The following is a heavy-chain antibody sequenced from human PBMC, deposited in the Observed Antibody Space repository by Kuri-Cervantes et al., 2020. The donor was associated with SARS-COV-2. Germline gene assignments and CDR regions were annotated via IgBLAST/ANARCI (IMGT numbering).Heavy chain of an antibody. Sequence: ASVKVSCKASGYTFTSYGISWVRQAPGQRLEWMGWINAGNDNTKYSQKFQGRVTITRDTSASTAYMELSSLRSEDTAVYYCARDTSVRDFWSTLYYYGMDVWGQGTTVTVSS. CDR3: ARDTSVRDFWSTLYYYGMDV. CDR2: INAGNDNT. J-gene: IGHJ6*02. CDR1: GYTFTSYG. D-gene: IGHD3-3*01. V-gene: IGHV1-3*01.